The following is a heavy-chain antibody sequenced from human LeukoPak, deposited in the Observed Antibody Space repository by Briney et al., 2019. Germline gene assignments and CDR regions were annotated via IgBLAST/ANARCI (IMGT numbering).Heavy chain of an antibody. D-gene: IGHD3-9*01. Sequence: SVKVSCKASGFTFTSSAMQWVRQARGQRLEWIGWIVVGSGNTNYAQKFQERVTITRDMSTSTAYMELSSLRSEDTAVYYCAADTGVQNDWGYYYYYMDVWGKGTTVTVPS. V-gene: IGHV1-58*02. J-gene: IGHJ6*03. CDR2: IVVGSGNT. CDR3: AADTGVQNDWGYYYYYMDV. CDR1: GFTFTSSA.